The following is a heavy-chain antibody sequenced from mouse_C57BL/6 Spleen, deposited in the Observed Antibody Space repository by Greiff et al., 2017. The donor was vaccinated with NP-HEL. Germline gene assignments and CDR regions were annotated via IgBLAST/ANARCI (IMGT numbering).Heavy chain of an antibody. CDR2: IYPGSGST. Sequence: VQLQQSGAELVKPGASVKMSCKASGYTFTSYWITWVKQRPGQGLEWIGDIYPGSGSTNYNEKFKSKATLTVDTSSSTAYMQLSSLTSEDSAVYYCAIYYYGSSLYYYAMDYWGQGTSVTVSS. D-gene: IGHD1-1*01. J-gene: IGHJ4*01. CDR1: GYTFTSYW. CDR3: AIYYYGSSLYYYAMDY. V-gene: IGHV1-55*01.